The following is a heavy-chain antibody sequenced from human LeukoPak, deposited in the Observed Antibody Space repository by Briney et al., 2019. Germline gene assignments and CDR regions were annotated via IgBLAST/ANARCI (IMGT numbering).Heavy chain of an antibody. CDR3: ARGALGYCSGGSCHNWFDP. Sequence: ASVKVSCKASGYTFTSYAMNWVRQAPGQGLEWMGWINTNTGNPTYAQGFTGRFVFSLDTSVSTAYLQISSLKAEDTAVYYCARGALGYCSGGSCHNWFDPWGQGTLVTVSS. D-gene: IGHD2-15*01. CDR1: GYTFTSYA. V-gene: IGHV7-4-1*02. J-gene: IGHJ5*02. CDR2: INTNTGNP.